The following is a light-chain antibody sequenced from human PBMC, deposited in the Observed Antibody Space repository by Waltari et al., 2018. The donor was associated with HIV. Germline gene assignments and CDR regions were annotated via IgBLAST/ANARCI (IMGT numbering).Light chain of an antibody. CDR1: QTINTD. Sequence: ETVMTQSPATLSVSPGESATLSCRASQTINTDVAWYQQKPGQTPRLLMSDASSRATCVPDSFSGSGSGTEFTLTISGLQSEDVAVYYCQQYKYWPLTFGGGTKVEIK. V-gene: IGKV3-15*01. CDR3: QQYKYWPLT. CDR2: DAS. J-gene: IGKJ4*01.